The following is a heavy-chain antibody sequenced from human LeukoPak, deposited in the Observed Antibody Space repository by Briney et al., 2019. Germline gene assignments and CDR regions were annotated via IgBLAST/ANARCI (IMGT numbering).Heavy chain of an antibody. J-gene: IGHJ4*02. CDR1: GFTFSSYA. CDR3: AKCSGYSSSWCYYFDY. V-gene: IGHV3-23*01. CDR2: ISGSGGST. Sequence: GGSLRLSCAASGFTFSSYAMSWVRQAPGKGLEWVSAISGSGGSTYYADSVKGRFTISRDNSKNTLYLQMNSLRAEDTAVYYCAKCSGYSSSWCYYFDYWGQGALVTVSS. D-gene: IGHD6-13*01.